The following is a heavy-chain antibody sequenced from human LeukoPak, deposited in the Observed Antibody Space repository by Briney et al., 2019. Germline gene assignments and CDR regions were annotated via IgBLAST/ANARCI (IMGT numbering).Heavy chain of an antibody. CDR1: GGSFSGYY. CDR3: ARANIAVALDY. V-gene: IGHV4-34*01. J-gene: IGHJ4*02. Sequence: SETLSFTCAVYGGSFSGYYWSWIRQPPGKGLEWIGEINHSGSTNYSPSLKSRVTISVDTSKNQFSLKLSSVTAADTAVYYCARANIAVALDYWGQGTLVTVSS. CDR2: INHSGST. D-gene: IGHD6-19*01.